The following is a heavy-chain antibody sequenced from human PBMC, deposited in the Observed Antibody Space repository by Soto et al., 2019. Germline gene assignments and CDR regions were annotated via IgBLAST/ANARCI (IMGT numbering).Heavy chain of an antibody. CDR1: GDSVSSDTVV. J-gene: IGHJ3*01. V-gene: IGHV6-1*01. Sequence: PSQTLSLTCAISGDSVSSDTVVWNWIRLSPSRGLEWLGRTYYRSKWYHEYAVFVQSRISINPDTSKNHFSLQLNSLTPEATAVYYRARGIYDTSVGPAFDVWGQGTKVTVSS. D-gene: IGHD3-22*01. CDR2: TYYRSKWYH. CDR3: ARGIYDTSVGPAFDV.